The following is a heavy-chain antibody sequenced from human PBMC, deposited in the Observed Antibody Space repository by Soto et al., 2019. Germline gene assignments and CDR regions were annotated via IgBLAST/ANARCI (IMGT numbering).Heavy chain of an antibody. CDR3: ARVRRPNVDIVVTGFDP. V-gene: IGHV4-31*03. J-gene: IGHJ5*02. CDR1: GGSISSGGYY. D-gene: IGHD5-12*01. Sequence: QVQLQESGPGLVKPSQTLSLTCTVSGGSISSGGYYWSWIRQHPGKGLEWIGYIYYSGSTYYNPSLKSRVTISVDTSKNQFSLKLSSVTAADTAVYYCARVRRPNVDIVVTGFDPWGQGTLVTVSS. CDR2: IYYSGST.